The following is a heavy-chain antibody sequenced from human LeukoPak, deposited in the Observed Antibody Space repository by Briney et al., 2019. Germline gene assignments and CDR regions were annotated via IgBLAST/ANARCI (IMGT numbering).Heavy chain of an antibody. D-gene: IGHD6-19*01. J-gene: IGHJ4*02. CDR2: INHSGST. Sequence: SETLSLTCAVYGGSFSGYYWSWIRQPPGKGLEWIGEINHSGSTNYNPSLKSRVTISVDTSKNQFSLKLSSVTAADTAVYYCARQGGWYRSYYFDYWGQGTLVTVSS. CDR1: GGSFSGYY. V-gene: IGHV4-34*01. CDR3: ARQGGWYRSYYFDY.